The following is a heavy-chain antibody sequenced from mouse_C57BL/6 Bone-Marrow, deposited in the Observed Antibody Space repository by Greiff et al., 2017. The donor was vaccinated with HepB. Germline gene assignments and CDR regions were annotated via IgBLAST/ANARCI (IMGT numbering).Heavy chain of an antibody. J-gene: IGHJ1*03. CDR2: ISSGGSYT. D-gene: IGHD1-1*01. Sequence: EVKLMESGGDLMKPGGSLKLSCAASGFTFSSYGMSWVRQTPDKRLEWVATISSGGSYTYYPDSVKGRFTISRDNAKNTLYLQMSSLKSEDTAMYYCARRGLLRYGWYFDVWGTGTTVTVSS. V-gene: IGHV5-6*02. CDR1: GFTFSSYG. CDR3: ARRGLLRYGWYFDV.